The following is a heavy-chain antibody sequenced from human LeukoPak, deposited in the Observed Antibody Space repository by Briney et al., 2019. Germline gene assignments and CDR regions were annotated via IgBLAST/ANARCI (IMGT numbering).Heavy chain of an antibody. Sequence: SETLSLTCTVSGGSISPYYWSWIRQAAGKGLEWIGRISASGNTNYNPSLKSRVTMSVDTSKKQFSLKLSSVTAADTAVYYCARDRGLYGEVLFDPWGQGPLVTVSS. D-gene: IGHD3-10*01. CDR1: GGSISPYY. J-gene: IGHJ5*02. CDR2: ISASGNT. CDR3: ARDRGLYGEVLFDP. V-gene: IGHV4-4*07.